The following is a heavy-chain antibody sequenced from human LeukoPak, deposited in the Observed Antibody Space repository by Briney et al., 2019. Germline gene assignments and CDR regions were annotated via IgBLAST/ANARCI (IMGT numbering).Heavy chain of an antibody. CDR3: ARETIDITVTVVVRMGDAFDI. D-gene: IGHD3-22*01. CDR2: IDHTGST. Sequence: PSETLSLTCTVSDDSITIYYWSWIRQPPGKGLEWIGYIDHTGSTNYNPSLNSRVTISRDTSKNHFSLKLSSVTAADSAVYYCARETIDITVTVVVRMGDAFDIWGQGTMITVSS. V-gene: IGHV4-59*12. CDR1: DDSITIYY. J-gene: IGHJ3*02.